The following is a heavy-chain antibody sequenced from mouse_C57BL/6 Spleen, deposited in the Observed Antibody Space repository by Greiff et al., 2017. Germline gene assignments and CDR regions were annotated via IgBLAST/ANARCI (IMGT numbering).Heavy chain of an antibody. Sequence: QVQLQQPGAELVRPGSSVKLSCKASGYTFTSYWLDWVKQRPGQGLEWIGNIYPSDSETHYNQKFKDKATLTVDKSSSTAYMQLSSLTSEYSAVYYCARKGAIRYFDYWGQGTTLTVSS. V-gene: IGHV1-61*01. J-gene: IGHJ2*01. CDR1: GYTFTSYW. CDR3: ARKGAIRYFDY. D-gene: IGHD3-1*01. CDR2: IYPSDSET.